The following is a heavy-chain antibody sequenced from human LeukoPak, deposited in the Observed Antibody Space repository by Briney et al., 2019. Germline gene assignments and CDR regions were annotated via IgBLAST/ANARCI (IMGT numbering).Heavy chain of an antibody. J-gene: IGHJ4*02. CDR3: ARDRGWTVPAAYLDY. CDR2: ISYDGSNK. D-gene: IGHD2-2*01. V-gene: IGHV3-30*04. CDR1: GFTFSSYA. Sequence: GGSLRLSCAASGFTFSSYAMHWVRQAPGKGVEWVAVISYDGSNKYYADSVKGRFTISRDNSKNTLYLQMNSLRAEDTAVYYCARDRGWTVPAAYLDYWGQGTLVTVSS.